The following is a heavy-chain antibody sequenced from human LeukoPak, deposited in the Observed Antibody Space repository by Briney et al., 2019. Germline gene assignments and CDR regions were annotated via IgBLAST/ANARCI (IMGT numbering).Heavy chain of an antibody. J-gene: IGHJ4*02. CDR3: ARARYHTEMTYFRTVYYFDY. CDR2: IHYSGST. V-gene: IGHV4-59*01. Sequence: PSETLSLTCTVSGGSISSYYWSWIRQIPGKGLEWIGYIHYSGSTNYNSSLKSRVTISVDTSKNQFSLKLSSVTAADTAVYYCARARYHTEMTYFRTVYYFDYWGQGTLVTVSS. CDR1: GGSISSYY. D-gene: IGHD3/OR15-3a*01.